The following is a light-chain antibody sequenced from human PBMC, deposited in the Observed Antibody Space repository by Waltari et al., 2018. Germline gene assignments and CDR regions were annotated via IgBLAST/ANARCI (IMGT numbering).Light chain of an antibody. CDR1: QRLSIW. J-gene: IGKJ2*01. V-gene: IGKV1-5*03. CDR2: KSS. Sequence: DIQMTQSPSTLSASVGDRVPITCRASQRLSIWLAWYQQRSGKAPKLLISKSSSLESGVPSRFSGSGSGTEFTLTITNLHPDDFATYYCQHYDNYPVAFGQGTKLEIK. CDR3: QHYDNYPVA.